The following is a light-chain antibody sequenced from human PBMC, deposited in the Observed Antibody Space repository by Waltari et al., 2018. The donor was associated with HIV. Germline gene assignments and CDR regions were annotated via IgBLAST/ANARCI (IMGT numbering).Light chain of an antibody. J-gene: IGLJ3*02. Sequence: QSALTQPASVSGSPGQSITISCPGTSSDVGCYNFVSWYQQHPGKAPKLMIYEVSKRPSVVSNRFSGSKSGNTASQTISGLQAEDEADYYCCSYAGSSTWVFGGGTKLTVL. V-gene: IGLV2-23*02. CDR2: EVS. CDR3: CSYAGSSTWV. CDR1: SSDVGCYNF.